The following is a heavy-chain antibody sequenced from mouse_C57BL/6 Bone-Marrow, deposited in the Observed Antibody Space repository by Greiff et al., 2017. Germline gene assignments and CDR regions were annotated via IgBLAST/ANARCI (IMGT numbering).Heavy chain of an antibody. J-gene: IGHJ2*01. Sequence: QVQLQQSGPELVKPGASVKISCKASGYAFTSSWMNWVKQRPGQGLEWIGRIYPGDGDTNYNGKFKGKATLTADKSSSTAYMQLSSLTSEESAVYCCARLRKGYWGQGTTLTVSS. V-gene: IGHV1-82*01. CDR1: GYAFTSSW. CDR2: IYPGDGDT. CDR3: ARLRKGY.